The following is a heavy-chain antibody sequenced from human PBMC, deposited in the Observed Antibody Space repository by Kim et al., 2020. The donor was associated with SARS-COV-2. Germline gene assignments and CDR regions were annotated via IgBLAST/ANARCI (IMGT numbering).Heavy chain of an antibody. CDR1: GYSLTTYG. J-gene: IGHJ4*02. D-gene: IGHD5-18*01. CDR3: ARDAVTSLDY. CDR2: LWNDGTKQ. V-gene: IGHV3-33*01. Sequence: GGSLRLSCAVFGYSLTTYGTHWIRQTPGKGLEWVAVLWNDGTKQSYADSVKGRFTVSRDISKNTLYLQINRVRAEDTAVYYCARDAVTSLDYWGRGTLVAVSS.